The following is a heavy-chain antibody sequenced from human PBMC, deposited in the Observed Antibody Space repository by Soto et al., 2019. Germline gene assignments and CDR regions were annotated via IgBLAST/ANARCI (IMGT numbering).Heavy chain of an antibody. D-gene: IGHD7-27*01. V-gene: IGHV3-30-3*01. CDR3: ARAPAPAPYWGHY. Sequence: QVQMVESGGGVVQPGRSLRLSCAASGFTFSSDAMHWVHQAPGKGLEWVAVISYDGSDKYYADSVKGRFTISRDNSKNTLYLPMNSLRAEDTAVYYCARAPAPAPYWGHYWGPGTLVTVSS. J-gene: IGHJ4*02. CDR1: GFTFSSDA. CDR2: ISYDGSDK.